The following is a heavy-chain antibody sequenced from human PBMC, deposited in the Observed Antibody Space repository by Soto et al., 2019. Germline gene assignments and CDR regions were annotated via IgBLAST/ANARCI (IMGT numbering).Heavy chain of an antibody. CDR1: GFAFTNYG. Sequence: QVQVVQSGGRVVQPGTSLRLSCAASGFAFTNYGIHWVRQAPGKGLEWVAHISNDGSKKFYGDSVKGRFTISRDNSENTVYLQMTSLRPDDTAVFYCARDVAMPTGLGLGYWGQGTLVTVSS. CDR2: ISNDGSKK. CDR3: ARDVAMPTGLGLGY. J-gene: IGHJ4*02. V-gene: IGHV3-30*03. D-gene: IGHD6-19*01.